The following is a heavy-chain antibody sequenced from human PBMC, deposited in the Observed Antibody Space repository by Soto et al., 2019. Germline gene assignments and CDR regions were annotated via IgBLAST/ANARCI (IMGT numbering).Heavy chain of an antibody. CDR3: TKDRHPDGIWSFDC. J-gene: IGHJ4*02. Sequence: SGGSLRLSCATAGFTFSTYTMSWVRQAPGKGPEWVAGFYGGGSTSTFYADSVKGRFTISRDNSRNMVFLQMNSLRAEDMAVYYCTKDRHPDGIWSFDCWGQGTRVTVSS. CDR1: GFTFSTYT. D-gene: IGHD3-3*01. CDR2: FYGGGSTST. V-gene: IGHV3-23*03.